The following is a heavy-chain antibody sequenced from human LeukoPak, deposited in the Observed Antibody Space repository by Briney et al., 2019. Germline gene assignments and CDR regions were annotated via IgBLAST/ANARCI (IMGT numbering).Heavy chain of an antibody. CDR2: IRSKAYGGTT. Sequence: PGGSLRLSCTASGFTFGDYAMSWVRQAPGKGREWVGFIRSKAYGGTTEYAASVKGRFTISRDDSKSIAYLQMNSLKTEDTAVYYCTREMVAAAGSWSDYYYYGMDVWGKGTTVTVSS. V-gene: IGHV3-49*04. D-gene: IGHD6-13*01. CDR1: GFTFGDYA. CDR3: TREMVAAAGSWSDYYYYGMDV. J-gene: IGHJ6*04.